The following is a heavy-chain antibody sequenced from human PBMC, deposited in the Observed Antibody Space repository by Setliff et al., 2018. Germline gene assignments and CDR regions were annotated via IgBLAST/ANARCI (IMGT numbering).Heavy chain of an antibody. CDR1: GYTLTNYY. V-gene: IGHV1-46*03. D-gene: IGHD3-3*01. J-gene: IGHJ3*02. CDR3: ARDRFYNSWSGTSITAPHDAFDI. Sequence: ASVKVPARASGYTLTNYYMHWVRQAPGQGLEWMGIINPSGGPTRYAQKFQGRVTMTRDTSTSTVYMEVISLRSEDTAVYFCARDRFYNSWSGTSITAPHDAFDIWGQGTMVTVSS. CDR2: INPSGGPT.